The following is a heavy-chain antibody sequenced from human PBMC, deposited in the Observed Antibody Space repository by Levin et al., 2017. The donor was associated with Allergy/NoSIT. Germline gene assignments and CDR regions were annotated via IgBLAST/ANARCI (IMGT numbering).Heavy chain of an antibody. V-gene: IGHV4-59*01. Sequence: SQTLSLTCTVSGGSISSYYWSWIRPPPGKGLEWIGYIYYSGSTNYNPSLKSRVTISVDTSKNQFSLKLSSVTAADTAVYYCARQKYYYDSSGYYFAFDPWGQGTLVTVSS. CDR1: GGSISSYY. CDR3: ARQKYYYDSSGYYFAFDP. D-gene: IGHD3-22*01. CDR2: IYYSGST. J-gene: IGHJ5*02.